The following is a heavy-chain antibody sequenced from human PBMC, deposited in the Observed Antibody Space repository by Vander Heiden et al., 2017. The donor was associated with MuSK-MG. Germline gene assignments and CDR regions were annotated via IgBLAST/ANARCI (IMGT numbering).Heavy chain of an antibody. CDR3: AHILVLQNAFDI. V-gene: IGHV2-5*02. J-gene: IGHJ3*02. CDR1: GFSLSTSGVG. CDR2: IYLDDAK. Sequence: QITLKESGPTLVKPTQTLQLTCTFSGFSLSTSGVGVGWILQPPAKALSWLALIYLDDAKRYRPSLKSRLTIPKDTSKNQVVLTMTNMDPVDTATYSCAHILVLQNAFDIWGQGTMVTVSS.